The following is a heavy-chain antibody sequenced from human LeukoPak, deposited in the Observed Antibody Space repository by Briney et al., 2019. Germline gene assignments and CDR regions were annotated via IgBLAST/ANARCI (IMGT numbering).Heavy chain of an antibody. J-gene: IGHJ4*02. Sequence: GGSLRLSCAASGFSFNTYAMSWVRQAPGKGLEWVSAISNTGGSTYYADSVKGRFTISRDNSKNTLYLQMNSLRVDDTAIYYCARTAWNYFGSGNYYAPDYWGQGTLVTVSS. CDR2: ISNTGGST. CDR3: ARTAWNYFGSGNYYAPDY. CDR1: GFSFNTYA. V-gene: IGHV3-23*01. D-gene: IGHD3-10*01.